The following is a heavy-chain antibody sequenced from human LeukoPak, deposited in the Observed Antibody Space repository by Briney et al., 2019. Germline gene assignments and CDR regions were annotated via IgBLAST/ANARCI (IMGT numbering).Heavy chain of an antibody. V-gene: IGHV5-51*01. CDR3: ARAGYCSSTSCYNHNWFDP. CDR1: GYSFTSYW. CDR2: IYPGDSDT. D-gene: IGHD2-2*02. J-gene: IGHJ5*02. Sequence: GESLKISCKGSGYSFTSYWIGWVRQMPGKGLEWMGIIYPGDSDTRYSPSFQGQVTISADKSISTAYLQWSSLKASDTATYYCARAGYCSSTSCYNHNWFDPWGQGTLVTVSS.